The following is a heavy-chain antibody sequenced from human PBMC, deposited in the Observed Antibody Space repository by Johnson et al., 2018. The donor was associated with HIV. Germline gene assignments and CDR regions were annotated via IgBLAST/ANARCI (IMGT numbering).Heavy chain of an antibody. CDR1: GFTFSIYA. Sequence: VQLVESGGGLVQPGGSLRLSCAASGFTFSIYAMIWVRQAPGKGLEWVSAINHSGDGTYSADSVKGRFTVSRDNSKNSLYLQMNSLRAEDTALYYCAGGRIGAFDIWGTGTMVTVSS. CDR3: AGGRIGAFDI. CDR2: INHSGDGT. V-gene: IGHV3-23*04. J-gene: IGHJ3*02. D-gene: IGHD2-15*01.